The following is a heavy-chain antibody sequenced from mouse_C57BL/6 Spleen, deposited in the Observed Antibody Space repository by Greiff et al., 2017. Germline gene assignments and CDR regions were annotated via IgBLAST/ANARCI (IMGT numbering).Heavy chain of an antibody. CDR2: IRLKSDNYAT. J-gene: IGHJ4*01. V-gene: IGHV6-3*01. CDR3: TVPLYYGSSYCAMDY. D-gene: IGHD1-1*01. Sequence: EVKVEESGGGLVQPGGSMKLSCVASGFTFSNYWMNWVRQSPEKGLEWVAQIRLKSDNYATHYAESVKGRFTISRDDSKSSVYLQMNNLRAEDTGIYYCTVPLYYGSSYCAMDYWGQGTSVTVSS. CDR1: GFTFSNYW.